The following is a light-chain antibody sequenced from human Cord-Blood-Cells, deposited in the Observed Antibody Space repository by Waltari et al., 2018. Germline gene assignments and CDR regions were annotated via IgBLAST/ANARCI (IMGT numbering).Light chain of an antibody. J-gene: IGLJ2*01. CDR3: CSYAGSSTFDVV. CDR2: EGS. Sequence: QSALTQPASVSGSPGQSITISCPGTSSDVGSYNIVSWYQQHPGKAPKLMIYEGSKRPSGVSNRFSGSKSGNTASLTISGLQAEDEADYYCCSYAGSSTFDVVFGGGTKLTVL. V-gene: IGLV2-23*03. CDR1: SSDVGSYNI.